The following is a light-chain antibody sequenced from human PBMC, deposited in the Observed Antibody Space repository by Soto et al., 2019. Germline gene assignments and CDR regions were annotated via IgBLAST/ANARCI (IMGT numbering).Light chain of an antibody. CDR1: QTVTSTF. V-gene: IGKV3-20*01. CDR2: GAF. CDR3: QQFGDSRLT. Sequence: EIVLTQSPGTLSLSPGERATLSCRASQTVTSTFLTWYQQKPGQAPRLLIYGAFNRATGIPDRFIGGGSETDFTLTISRLEPEDFAVYYCQQFGDSRLTFGGGTKVDI. J-gene: IGKJ4*01.